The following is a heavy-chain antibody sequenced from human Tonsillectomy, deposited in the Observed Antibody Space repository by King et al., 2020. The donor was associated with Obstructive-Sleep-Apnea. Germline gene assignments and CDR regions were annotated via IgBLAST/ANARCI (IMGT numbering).Heavy chain of an antibody. CDR3: AKEGPIAVAPSFYYGMDV. CDR1: GFTFSSFA. CDR2: VGGSGSGGST. D-gene: IGHD6-19*01. V-gene: IGHV3-23*04. J-gene: IGHJ6*02. Sequence: QLVQSGGGLVQPGGSLRLSCAASGFTFSSFAMTWVRQAPGKGLEWVSTVGGSGSGGSTHYPDSVKGRFTISRDDSKNSLFLQMSSLRVDDTAGYYCAKEGPIAVAPSFYYGMDVWGQGTTVTVSS.